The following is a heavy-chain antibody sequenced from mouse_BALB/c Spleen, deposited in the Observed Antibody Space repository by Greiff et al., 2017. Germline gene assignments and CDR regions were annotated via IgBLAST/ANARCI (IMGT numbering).Heavy chain of an antibody. CDR1: GYSITSDYA. V-gene: IGHV3-2*02. J-gene: IGHJ4*01. Sequence: EVQLVESGPGLVKPSQSLSLTCTVTGYSITSDYAWNWIRQFPGNKLEWMGYISYSGSTSYNPSLKSRISITRDTSKNQFFLQLNSVTTEDTATYYCARGGLRQDYYAMDYWGQGTSVTVSS. CDR3: ARGGLRQDYYAMDY. D-gene: IGHD2-2*01. CDR2: ISYSGST.